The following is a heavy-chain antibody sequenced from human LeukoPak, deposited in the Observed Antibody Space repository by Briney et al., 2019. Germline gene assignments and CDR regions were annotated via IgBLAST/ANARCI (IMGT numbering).Heavy chain of an antibody. CDR2: IRYDGNNK. CDR3: TSGLSVRRSNNTPVDY. D-gene: IGHD1-1*01. Sequence: GGSLRLSCAASGFTFSDYSMHWVRQAPGKGLNWVAFIRYDGNNKYYADSVKGRFTISRDNSKNMLYLEMNSLKTEDTAVYYCTSGLSVRRSNNTPVDYWGQGTLVTVSS. J-gene: IGHJ4*02. CDR1: GFTFSDYS. V-gene: IGHV3-30*02.